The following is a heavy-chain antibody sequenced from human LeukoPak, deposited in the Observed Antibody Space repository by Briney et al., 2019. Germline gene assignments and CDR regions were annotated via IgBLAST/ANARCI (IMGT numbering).Heavy chain of an antibody. J-gene: IGHJ4*02. CDR3: ARGVGGRDY. CDR1: GFTFSSYA. D-gene: IGHD1-26*01. Sequence: GRSLRLSCAASGFTFSSYAMHWVRQAPGKGLEWVAVISYGGSNKYYADSVKGRFTISRDNSKNTLYLQMNSLRAEDTAVYYCARGVGGRDYWGQGTLVTVSS. V-gene: IGHV3-30-3*01. CDR2: ISYGGSNK.